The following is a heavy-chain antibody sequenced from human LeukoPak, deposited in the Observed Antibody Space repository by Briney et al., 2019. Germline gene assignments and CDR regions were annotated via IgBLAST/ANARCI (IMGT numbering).Heavy chain of an antibody. CDR2: IYYSGST. V-gene: IGHV4-39*07. Sequence: SETLSLTCTVSGGSISSSSYYWGWIRQPPGKGLEWIGSIYYSGSTYYNPSLKSRVTIPVDTSKNQFSLKLSSVTAADTAVYYCARAPNCSSTSCYRGNNWFDPWGQGTLVTVSS. CDR3: ARAPNCSSTSCYRGNNWFDP. D-gene: IGHD2-2*02. J-gene: IGHJ5*02. CDR1: GGSISSSSYY.